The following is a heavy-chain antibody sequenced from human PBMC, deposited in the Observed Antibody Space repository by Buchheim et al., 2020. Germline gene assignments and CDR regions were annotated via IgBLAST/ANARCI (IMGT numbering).Heavy chain of an antibody. J-gene: IGHJ3*02. V-gene: IGHV3-30*18. Sequence: QVQLVESGGGVVQPGRSLRLSCAASGFTFSSYGMHWVRQAPGQGLEWVAVISYDGSNKYYADSVKGRFTISRDNSKNTLYPQMNSLRAEDTAVYYCANEPLEYSSPYKPKGGPYDAFDIWGQGT. CDR2: ISYDGSNK. CDR3: ANEPLEYSSPYKPKGGPYDAFDI. D-gene: IGHD6-6*01. CDR1: GFTFSSYG.